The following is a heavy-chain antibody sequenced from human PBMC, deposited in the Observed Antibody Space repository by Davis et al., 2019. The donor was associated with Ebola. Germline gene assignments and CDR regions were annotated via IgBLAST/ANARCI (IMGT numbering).Heavy chain of an antibody. D-gene: IGHD2-15*01. V-gene: IGHV3-30-3*01. CDR3: AREGGCSGSSCYSGGGAFDI. Sequence: AGSLTLSCAASGFTFSSYTINWVRHAPGKGLAWVAFISFDGTKKEYPDSVKGRFTISRDNSKNTLYVEMNSLRPEDTAVYYCAREGGCSGSSCYSGGGAFDIWGQGTMVTVSS. J-gene: IGHJ3*02. CDR2: ISFDGTKK. CDR1: GFTFSSYT.